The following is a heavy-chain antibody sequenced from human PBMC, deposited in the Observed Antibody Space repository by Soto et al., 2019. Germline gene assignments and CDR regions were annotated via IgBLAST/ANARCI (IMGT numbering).Heavy chain of an antibody. V-gene: IGHV3-30-3*01. CDR3: GRDPTRRIAAAGLPPPPYYFDY. CDR2: ISYDGSNK. D-gene: IGHD6-13*01. CDR1: GFTFSSYA. Sequence: GGSLRLSCAASGFTFSSYAMHWVRQAPGKGLEWVAVISYDGSNKYYADSVKGRFTISRDNSKNTLYLQMNSLRAEDTAVYYCGRDPTRRIAAAGLPPPPYYFDYWGQGTLVTVSS. J-gene: IGHJ4*02.